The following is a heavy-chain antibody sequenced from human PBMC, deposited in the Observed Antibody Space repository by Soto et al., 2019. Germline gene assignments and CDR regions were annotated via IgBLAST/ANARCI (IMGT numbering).Heavy chain of an antibody. D-gene: IGHD6-6*01. Sequence: SETLSLTCAVYGGSFSGYYWSWIRQRPGKGLEWIGEINHSGSTNYNPSLKSRVTISVDTSKNQFSLKLSSVTAADTAVYYCARGDSSSSPLYYYYYGMDVWGQGTTVTVSS. CDR2: INHSGST. J-gene: IGHJ6*02. CDR3: ARGDSSSSPLYYYYYGMDV. CDR1: GGSFSGYY. V-gene: IGHV4-34*01.